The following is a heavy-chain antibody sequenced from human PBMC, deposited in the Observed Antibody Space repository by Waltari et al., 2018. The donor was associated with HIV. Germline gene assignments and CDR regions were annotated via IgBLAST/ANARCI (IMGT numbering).Heavy chain of an antibody. CDR1: GFTFSNYA. CDR3: AKFRSMLVVEDY. V-gene: IGHV3-23*01. D-gene: IGHD2-21*01. CDR2: MIVSGGTR. J-gene: IGHJ4*02. Sequence: EVQLLVSGGPLVQPGGSLRLSCAASGFTFSNYAMSWVRQAPGKGLGWVLTMIVSGGTRDYADTVKVRLTRSTSSAENALFEQMNRMLGDETAVCDCAKFRSMLVVEDYWGQVTLVKVSS.